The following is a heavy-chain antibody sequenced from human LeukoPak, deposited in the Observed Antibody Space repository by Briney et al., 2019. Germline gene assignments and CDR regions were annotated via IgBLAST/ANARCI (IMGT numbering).Heavy chain of an antibody. Sequence: SETPSLTCAVYGGSFSDYNWSWIRQPPGKGLEWIGEINPSGSTNYNPSLKSRVSISVDTSKNQFSLRLSSVTAADTAVYFCARAAVAATGFDHWGQGTLVTVSS. D-gene: IGHD2-15*01. V-gene: IGHV4-34*01. J-gene: IGHJ4*02. CDR2: INPSGST. CDR1: GGSFSDYN. CDR3: ARAAVAATGFDH.